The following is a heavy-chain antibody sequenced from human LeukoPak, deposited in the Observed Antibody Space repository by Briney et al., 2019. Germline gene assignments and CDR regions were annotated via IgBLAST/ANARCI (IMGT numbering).Heavy chain of an antibody. J-gene: IGHJ4*02. CDR1: GFTFSSYG. CDR3: AQSHSGSYN. D-gene: IGHD1-26*01. CDR2: ISYDGSNK. Sequence: PGGSLRLSCAASGFTFSSYGMHRVRQAPGKGLEWVAVISYDGSNKYYADSVKGRFTISRDNSKNTLYLQMNSLRAEDTAVYYCAQSHSGSYNWGQGTLVTVSS. V-gene: IGHV3-30*03.